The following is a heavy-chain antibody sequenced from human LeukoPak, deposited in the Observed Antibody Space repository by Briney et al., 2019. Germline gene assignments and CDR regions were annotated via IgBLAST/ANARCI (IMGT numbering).Heavy chain of an antibody. Sequence: PGGSLRLSCAASGFTVSSNYMSWVRQAPGEGLECVSVIYSGGSTYYADSVKGRFTISRDNSKNTLYLQMNSLRAEDTAVYYCARYPSDQYYFDYWGQGTLVTVSS. CDR1: GFTVSSNY. CDR3: ARYPSDQYYFDY. J-gene: IGHJ4*02. V-gene: IGHV3-53*01. CDR2: IYSGGST.